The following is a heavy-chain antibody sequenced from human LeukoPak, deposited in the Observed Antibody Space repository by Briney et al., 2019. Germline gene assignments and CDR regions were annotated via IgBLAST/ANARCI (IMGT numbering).Heavy chain of an antibody. J-gene: IGHJ6*03. Sequence: PSETLSLTCTVSGYSISSGYYWGWIRQPPGKGLEWIGSIYHSGSTYYNPPLKSRVTISVDTSKNQFSLKLSSVTAADTAVYYCARSRNDYSNAYYYYYMDVWGKGTTVTVSS. CDR1: GYSISSGYY. CDR2: IYHSGST. CDR3: ARSRNDYSNAYYYYYMDV. D-gene: IGHD4-11*01. V-gene: IGHV4-38-2*02.